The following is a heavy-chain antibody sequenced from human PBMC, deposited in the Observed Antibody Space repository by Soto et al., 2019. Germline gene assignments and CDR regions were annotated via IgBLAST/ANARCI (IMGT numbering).Heavy chain of an antibody. J-gene: IGHJ5*01. CDR3: ARDQRQDTGWYAFGS. D-gene: IGHD6-19*01. CDR2: ISTYTGDT. CDR1: GYTLTSYG. V-gene: IGHV1-18*04. Sequence: QVQLVQSGAEVKRPGASVMLACKASGYTLTSYGISWVRQAPGQGLEWMGWISTYTGDTNYARKTQGRVTLTTDTSTNTAYMELRSLRSDDTAVYYCARDQRQDTGWYAFGSWGQGTLVIVSS.